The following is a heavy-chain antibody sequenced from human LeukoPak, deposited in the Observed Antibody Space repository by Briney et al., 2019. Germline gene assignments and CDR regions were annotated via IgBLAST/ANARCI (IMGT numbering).Heavy chain of an antibody. V-gene: IGHV3-30-3*01. J-gene: IGHJ6*02. Sequence: GGSLRLSCVASGFTFNTYAIHWVRQAPGKGLEWVAVISYDGSNTYYEDSVKGRFTISRDNSKNTLYLQMNSLRAEDMAVYYCARDGDITPTDVWGQGTTVTVSS. CDR1: GFTFNTYA. CDR3: ARDGDITPTDV. CDR2: ISYDGSNT. D-gene: IGHD2-15*01.